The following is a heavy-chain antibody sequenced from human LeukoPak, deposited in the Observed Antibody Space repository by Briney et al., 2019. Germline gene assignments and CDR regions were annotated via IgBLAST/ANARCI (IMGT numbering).Heavy chain of an antibody. Sequence: ASVKVSCTASGGTFSSYTISWVRQAPGQGIEWMGRIITILGIANYAQKFQGRVTITADKSTSTAYMELSSLRSEDTAVYYCARVVSDFWSGYYFDYWGQGTLVTVSS. CDR2: IITILGIA. D-gene: IGHD3-3*01. J-gene: IGHJ4*02. CDR3: ARVVSDFWSGYYFDY. V-gene: IGHV1-69*02. CDR1: GGTFSSYT.